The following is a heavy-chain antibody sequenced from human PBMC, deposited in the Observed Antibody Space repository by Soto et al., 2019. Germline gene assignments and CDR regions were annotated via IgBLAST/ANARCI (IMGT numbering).Heavy chain of an antibody. D-gene: IGHD3-3*01. Sequence: SGPTLVNPTQTLTLTCTFSGFSLSTSGVGVGWIRQPPGKALEWLALIYWDDDKRYSPSLKSRLTITKDTSKNQVVLTMTNMDPVDTATYYCAHKAESDYDFWSGYAYFDYWGQGTLVTVSS. J-gene: IGHJ4*02. V-gene: IGHV2-5*02. CDR1: GFSLSTSGVG. CDR3: AHKAESDYDFWSGYAYFDY. CDR2: IYWDDDK.